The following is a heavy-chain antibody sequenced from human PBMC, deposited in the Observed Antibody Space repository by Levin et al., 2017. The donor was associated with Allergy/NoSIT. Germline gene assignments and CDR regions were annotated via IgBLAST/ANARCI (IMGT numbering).Heavy chain of an antibody. CDR1: SLTTHAVG. J-gene: IGHJ4*02. CDR3: AHLADYGSGSYSH. D-gene: IGHD3-10*01. Sequence: SLTTHAVGVGWIRQPPGKALEWVALIYWDDEKQYSPSLSNRLTITKDTSKNQVVLKMTNMDPVDTGTYYCAHLADYGSGSYSHWGQGALVTVSS. V-gene: IGHV2-5*02. CDR2: IYWDDEK.